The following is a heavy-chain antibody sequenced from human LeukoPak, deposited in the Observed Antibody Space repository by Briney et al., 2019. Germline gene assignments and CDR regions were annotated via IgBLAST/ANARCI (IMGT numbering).Heavy chain of an antibody. J-gene: IGHJ4*02. D-gene: IGHD6-19*01. CDR2: FNPNSGGT. V-gene: IGHV1-2*02. Sequence: ASVRVSCKASGYTFTGYYMHWVRQAPGQGLEWMGWFNPNSGGTNYAQKFQGRVTMTRDTSISTAYMELSRLRSDDTAVYYCARVGGGSGWYDVDYWGQGTLVTVSS. CDR1: GYTFTGYY. CDR3: ARVGGGSGWYDVDY.